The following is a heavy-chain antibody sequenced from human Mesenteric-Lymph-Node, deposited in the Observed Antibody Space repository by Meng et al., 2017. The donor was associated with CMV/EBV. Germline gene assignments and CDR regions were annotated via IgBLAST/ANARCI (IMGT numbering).Heavy chain of an antibody. CDR2: ISSSSYI. CDR3: ARPTSRYCSSTSCYLYGMDV. D-gene: IGHD2-2*01. V-gene: IGHV3-21*01. Sequence: GESLKISCAASGFTFSSYSMNWVRQAPGKGLEWVSSISSSSYIYYADSVKGRFTISRDNAKNSLYLQMNSLRAEDTAVYYCARPTSRYCSSTSCYLYGMDVWGQGTTVTVSS. CDR1: GFTFSSYS. J-gene: IGHJ6*02.